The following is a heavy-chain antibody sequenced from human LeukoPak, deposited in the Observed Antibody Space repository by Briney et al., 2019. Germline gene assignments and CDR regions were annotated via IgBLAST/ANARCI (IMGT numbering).Heavy chain of an antibody. D-gene: IGHD5-12*01. V-gene: IGHV4-34*01. Sequence: SETLSLTCAVYGGSFSGYYWSWIRQPPGKGLEWIGEINQSGSTNYNPSLKSRVTISVDTSKNQFSLKLSSVTAAETAVYYCARGRYSGYGADKGETIPYYFDYWGQGTLVTVSS. J-gene: IGHJ4*02. CDR1: GGSFSGYY. CDR3: ARGRYSGYGADKGETIPYYFDY. CDR2: INQSGST.